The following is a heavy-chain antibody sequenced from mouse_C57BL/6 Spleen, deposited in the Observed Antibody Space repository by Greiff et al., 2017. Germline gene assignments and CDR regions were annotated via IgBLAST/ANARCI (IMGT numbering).Heavy chain of an antibody. CDR1: GFTFSDYG. J-gene: IGHJ3*01. Sequence: EVKLQESGGGLVKPGGSLKLSCAASGFTFSDYGMHWVRQAPEKGLEWVAYISSGSSTIYYADTVKGRFTISRDNAKNSLYLQMTRLRAEDTAMYDCARDYDYDALFAYWGQGTLVTVSA. CDR3: ARDYDYDALFAY. V-gene: IGHV5-17*01. D-gene: IGHD2-4*01. CDR2: ISSGSSTI.